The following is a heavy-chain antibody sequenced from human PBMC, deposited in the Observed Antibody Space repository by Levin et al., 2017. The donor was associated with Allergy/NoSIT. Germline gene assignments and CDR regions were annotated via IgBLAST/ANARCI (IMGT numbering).Heavy chain of an antibody. Sequence: SCAASGFTFNQYGMHWVRQVSGKGLEWVSSISWNSYNIGYADSVKGRFTISRDNAKNSLYLQMNSLRPEDTALYYCAKDEFVDYDSSGYESWGQGTLVTVTS. D-gene: IGHD3-22*01. CDR1: GFTFNQYG. J-gene: IGHJ5*02. CDR3: AKDEFVDYDSSGYES. V-gene: IGHV3-9*01. CDR2: ISWNSYNI.